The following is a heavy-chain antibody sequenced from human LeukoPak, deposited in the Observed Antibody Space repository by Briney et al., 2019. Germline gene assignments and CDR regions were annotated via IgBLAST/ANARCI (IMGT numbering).Heavy chain of an antibody. CDR3: ARDGTYGSGSYYNGPV. J-gene: IGHJ4*02. CDR2: INAGNGIT. V-gene: IGHV1-3*01. CDR1: GYTFTSYG. Sequence: ASVKVSCKASGYTFTSYGMHWVRQAPGQRLEWMGWINAGNGITKYSEKFQGRVTMTRDTSTSTVYMELSSLRSEDTAVYYCARDGTYGSGSYYNGPVWGQGTLVTVSS. D-gene: IGHD3-10*01.